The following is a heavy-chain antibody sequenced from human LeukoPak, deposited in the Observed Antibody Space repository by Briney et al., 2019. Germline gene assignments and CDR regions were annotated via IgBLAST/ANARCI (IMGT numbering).Heavy chain of an antibody. CDR1: GGSISSYY. Sequence: SETLSLTCTVSGGSISSYYWSWIRQPPGKGLEWIGYIYYSGSTNYNPSLKSRVTISVDTSKNQFSLKLSSVTAADTAVYYCARMKSAAPPFDYWGQGTLVTVSS. V-gene: IGHV4-59*01. CDR3: ARMKSAAPPFDY. CDR2: IYYSGST. J-gene: IGHJ4*02. D-gene: IGHD6-6*01.